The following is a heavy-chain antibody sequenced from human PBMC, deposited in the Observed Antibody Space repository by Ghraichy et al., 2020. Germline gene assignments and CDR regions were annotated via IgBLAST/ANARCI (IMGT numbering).Heavy chain of an antibody. CDR1: GFTFSSYA. J-gene: IGHJ4*02. D-gene: IGHD3-3*01. Sequence: ESLNISCEASGFTFSSYAMSWVRHVPGKGLEWVSSLSTGGASTYYADSVNGRFTISRDNSKNTLYLDMSSLRAEDTAVYYCAKDHDFWSGYYGYDLDHWGQGTLVTVSS. CDR2: LSTGGAST. V-gene: IGHV3-23*01. CDR3: AKDHDFWSGYYGYDLDH.